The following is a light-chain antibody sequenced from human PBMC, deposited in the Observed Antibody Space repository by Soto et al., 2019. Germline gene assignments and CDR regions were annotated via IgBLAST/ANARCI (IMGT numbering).Light chain of an antibody. Sequence: IVFTQSPGTLSLSPGERATLSRRASQSVYNYLAWYQQKPGQAPRLLIYDSYNRATGIPARFGGSGSGTDFTLTISSLEPEDFAVYYCQQRSNWPLTFGQGTKV. CDR3: QQRSNWPLT. J-gene: IGKJ1*01. CDR2: DSY. V-gene: IGKV3-11*01. CDR1: QSVYNY.